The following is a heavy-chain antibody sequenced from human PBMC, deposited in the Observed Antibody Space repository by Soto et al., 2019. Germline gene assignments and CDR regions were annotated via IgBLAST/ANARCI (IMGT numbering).Heavy chain of an antibody. V-gene: IGHV1-69*12. J-gene: IGHJ4*02. Sequence: QVQLVQSGAEVKKPGSSVKVSCTASGGTFSSYAISWVRQAPGQGLEWMGGIIPIFGTADYAQKFQGRVTITADESTSTGNMERSSLRSEDTAVYYCASHYDSSGYYYRCLDYWGQGTLVTVSS. CDR2: IIPIFGTA. D-gene: IGHD3-22*01. CDR3: ASHYDSSGYYYRCLDY. CDR1: GGTFSSYA.